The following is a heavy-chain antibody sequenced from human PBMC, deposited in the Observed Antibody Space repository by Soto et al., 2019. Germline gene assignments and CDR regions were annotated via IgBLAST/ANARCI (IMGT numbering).Heavy chain of an antibody. Sequence: PSETLSLTCTVSGDNSCYYWSWIRQPPGKGLEWIGEINHSGNTNYNPSLKSRVTISVDTSKNQFSLKLSSVTAADTAVYYCARALIYGSGSYYNTPDYYYGMDVWGQGTTVTVSS. CDR1: GDNSCYY. D-gene: IGHD3-10*01. J-gene: IGHJ6*02. CDR2: INHSGNT. CDR3: ARALIYGSGSYYNTPDYYYGMDV. V-gene: IGHV4-34*01.